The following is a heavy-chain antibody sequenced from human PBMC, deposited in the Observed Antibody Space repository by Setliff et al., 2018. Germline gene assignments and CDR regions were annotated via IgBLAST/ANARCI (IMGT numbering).Heavy chain of an antibody. D-gene: IGHD3-3*01. Sequence: ASVKVSCKASGYTFTSYDINWVRQATGQGLEWMGWMNPNSGSTGYAQKFQGGVTMTRNTSISTAYMELSSLRSEDTAVYYCARGRERDYNFWSGYYTYYYYGMDVWGQGTTVTVSS. CDR1: GYTFTSYD. J-gene: IGHJ6*02. CDR3: ARGRERDYNFWSGYYTYYYYGMDV. CDR2: MNPNSGST. V-gene: IGHV1-8*02.